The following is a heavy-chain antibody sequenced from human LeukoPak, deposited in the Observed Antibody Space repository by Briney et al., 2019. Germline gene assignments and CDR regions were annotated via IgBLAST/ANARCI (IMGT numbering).Heavy chain of an antibody. V-gene: IGHV3-53*01. Sequence: GGSLRLSCAASGFTVSSNYMSWVRQAPGKGLEWVSVIYSGGNTYYADSVKGRFTISRDNSKNTLYLQMNNLRAEDTAVYYCARGDSSGYYYFDYWGQGTLVTVSS. D-gene: IGHD6-19*01. CDR1: GFTVSSNY. CDR3: ARGDSSGYYYFDY. J-gene: IGHJ4*02. CDR2: IYSGGNT.